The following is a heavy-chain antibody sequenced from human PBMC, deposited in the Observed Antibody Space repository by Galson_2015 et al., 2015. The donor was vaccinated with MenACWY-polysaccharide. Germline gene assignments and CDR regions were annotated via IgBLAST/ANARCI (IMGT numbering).Heavy chain of an antibody. CDR3: VRGHYGLDV. CDR1: GFSLGAWY. J-gene: IGHJ6*02. CDR2: ISKSGDSI. Sequence: SLRLSCAASGFSLGAWYMSWIRQAPGKGLEWLSYISKSGDSIYYGDSVKGRFAISRDNAKNSLYLQLNSLEVEDTAIYYCVRGHYGLDVWGQGTTVTVS. V-gene: IGHV3-11*01.